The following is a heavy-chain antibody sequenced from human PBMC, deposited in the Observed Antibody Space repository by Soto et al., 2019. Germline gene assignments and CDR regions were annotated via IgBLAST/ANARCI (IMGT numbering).Heavy chain of an antibody. Sequence: PSETLSLTCTVSGCSISSYYWSWIRQSPGKGLEWIGYIYYSGSTNYNPSLKSRVTISVDTSKNQFSLKLSSVTAADTAVYYCARESYSYGNAGKFDYWGQGTLVTVSS. CDR1: GCSISSYY. CDR3: ARESYSYGNAGKFDY. CDR2: IYYSGST. V-gene: IGHV4-59*01. J-gene: IGHJ4*02. D-gene: IGHD5-18*01.